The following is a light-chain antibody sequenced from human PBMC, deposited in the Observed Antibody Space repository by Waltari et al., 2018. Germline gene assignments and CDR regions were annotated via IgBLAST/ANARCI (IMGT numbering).Light chain of an antibody. CDR2: KTN. J-gene: IGLJ3*02. CDR1: SGSFSSPSY. Sequence: QTVVTQEPSLSVSPGGTVTLTCVLSSGSFSSPSYVSWYQQRPGQTPRTLVYKTNIRSSGVPDRFSGSSLGNKAALIITGAQADDECDYYCLVYMGSGIWVFGGGTKLTVL. V-gene: IGLV8-61*01. CDR3: LVYMGSGIWV.